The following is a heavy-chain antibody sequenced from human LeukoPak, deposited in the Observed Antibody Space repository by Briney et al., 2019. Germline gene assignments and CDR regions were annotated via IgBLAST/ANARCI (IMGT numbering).Heavy chain of an antibody. Sequence: GGSLRLSCAASGFTLSSYSMNWVRQAPGKRLEWVSSISSSSSYIYYADSVKGRFTISRDNAKNSLYLQMNSLRAEDTAVYYCARGASRLGFGSLDYWGQGTLVTVSS. CDR1: GFTLSSYS. CDR3: ARGASRLGFGSLDY. D-gene: IGHD3-10*01. CDR2: ISSSSSYI. V-gene: IGHV3-21*01. J-gene: IGHJ4*02.